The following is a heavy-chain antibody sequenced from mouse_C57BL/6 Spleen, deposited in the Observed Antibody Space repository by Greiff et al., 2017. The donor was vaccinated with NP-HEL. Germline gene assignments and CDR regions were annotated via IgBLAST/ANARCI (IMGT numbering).Heavy chain of an antibody. CDR3: ARIYGGYFDV. J-gene: IGHJ1*03. CDR1: GYSITSGYY. D-gene: IGHD1-1*01. Sequence: EVKLLESGPGLVKPSQSLSLTCSVTGYSITSGYYWNWIRQSPGNKPEWMGYISYDGSNNYNPSLKNRISITRDTPKNQFFLKLNSVTTEDTATYYCARIYGGYFDVWGTGTTVTVSS. CDR2: ISYDGSN. V-gene: IGHV3-6*01.